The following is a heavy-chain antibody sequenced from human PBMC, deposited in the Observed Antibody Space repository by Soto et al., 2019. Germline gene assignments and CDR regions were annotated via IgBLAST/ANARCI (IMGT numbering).Heavy chain of an antibody. CDR2: IIHSGST. CDR3: AKSGRQQLVRSNWFDL. Sequence: PSETLSLTCAVYGGSFSTYYWSWIRQPPGKGLEWIGEIIHSGSTSYNPSLKSRVTISVDTSKNQFSLKLSSVTAADTAIYYCAKSGRQQLVRSNWFDLWGQGTLVTVSS. J-gene: IGHJ5*02. V-gene: IGHV4-34*12. CDR1: GGSFSTYY. D-gene: IGHD6-13*01.